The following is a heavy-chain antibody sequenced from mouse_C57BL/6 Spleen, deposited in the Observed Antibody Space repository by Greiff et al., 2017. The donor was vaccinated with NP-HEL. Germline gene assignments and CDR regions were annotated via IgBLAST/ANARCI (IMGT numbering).Heavy chain of an antibody. J-gene: IGHJ3*01. CDR2: IDPSDSYT. CDR1: GYTFTSYW. V-gene: IGHV1-59*01. Sequence: VQLQQPGAELVRPGTSVKLSCKASGYTFTSYWMHWVKQRPGQGLEWIGVIDPSDSYTNYNEKFKGKATLTVDTSSSTAYMQLSSLTSEDSAVYYCARKDSYYYGSSSFAYWGQGTLVTVSA. CDR3: ARKDSYYYGSSSFAY. D-gene: IGHD1-1*01.